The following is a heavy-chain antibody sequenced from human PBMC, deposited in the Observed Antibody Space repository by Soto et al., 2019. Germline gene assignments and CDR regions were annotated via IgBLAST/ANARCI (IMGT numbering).Heavy chain of an antibody. Sequence: PSETLSLTCIVSGGSISRGGYYWSWIRKTPGKGREWIGYIYHSGNTYYNPSLKSRVIISVDTSKNQFSLKLSSVTAADTAVYYCARARYYYDSSSGYYYVFDYWGQGTLVTVSS. D-gene: IGHD3-22*01. CDR2: IYHSGNT. CDR3: ARARYYYDSSSGYYYVFDY. V-gene: IGHV4-31*03. J-gene: IGHJ4*02. CDR1: GGSISRGGYY.